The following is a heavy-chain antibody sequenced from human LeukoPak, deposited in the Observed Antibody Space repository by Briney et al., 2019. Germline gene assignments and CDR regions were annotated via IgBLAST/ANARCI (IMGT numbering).Heavy chain of an antibody. CDR2: VFYSGTT. J-gene: IGHJ3*02. CDR1: GGSISSGGYY. Sequence: SETLSLTCTVPGGSISSGGYYWTWIRQHPGKGREWIGYVFYSGTTYYSPSLKSRVTMSVDTSKNQFSLKLSSVTAADTAVYYCARETHYYDSSGYYYRRSDAFDIWGQGTMVTVSS. CDR3: ARETHYYDSSGYYYRRSDAFDI. V-gene: IGHV4-31*03. D-gene: IGHD3-22*01.